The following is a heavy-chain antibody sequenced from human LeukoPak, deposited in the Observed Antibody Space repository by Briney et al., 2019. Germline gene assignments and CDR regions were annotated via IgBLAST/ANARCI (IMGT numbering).Heavy chain of an antibody. CDR1: GFTLSSYG. J-gene: IGHJ6*02. D-gene: IGHD3-3*01. CDR3: AKVSYDFWSGYHGMDV. V-gene: IGHV3-23*01. CDR2: ISGSGGST. Sequence: GSLRLSCAASGFTLSSYGMHWVRQAPGKGLEWVSAISGSGGSTYYADSVKGRFTISRDNSKNTLYLQMNSLRAEDTAVYYCAKVSYDFWSGYHGMDVWGQGTTVTVSS.